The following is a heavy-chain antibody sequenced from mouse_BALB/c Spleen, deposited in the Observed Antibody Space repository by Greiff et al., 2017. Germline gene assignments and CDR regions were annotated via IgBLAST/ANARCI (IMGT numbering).Heavy chain of an antibody. CDR2: IDPENGDT. CDR3: AREYDYDVGYAMDY. V-gene: IGHV14-4*02. D-gene: IGHD2-4*01. J-gene: IGHJ4*01. CDR1: GFNIKDYY. Sequence: EVQLQQSGAELVRSGASVKLSCTASGFNIKDYYMHWVKQRPEQGLEWIGWIDPENGDTEYAPKFQGKATMTADTSSNTAYLQLSSLTSEDTAVYYCAREYDYDVGYAMDYWGQGTSVTVSS.